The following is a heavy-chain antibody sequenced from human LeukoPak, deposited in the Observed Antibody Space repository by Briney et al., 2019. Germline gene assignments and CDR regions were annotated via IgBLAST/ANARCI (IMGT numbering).Heavy chain of an antibody. Sequence: PGGSLRLSCAASGFTVSSNYMSWVRQAPGKGLEWVSSISSSSSYIYYADSVKGRFTISRDNAKNSLYLQMNSLRAEDTAVYYCAREVGGSYDYWGQGTLVTVSS. CDR1: GFTVSSNY. J-gene: IGHJ4*02. V-gene: IGHV3-21*01. D-gene: IGHD1-26*01. CDR2: ISSSSSYI. CDR3: AREVGGSYDY.